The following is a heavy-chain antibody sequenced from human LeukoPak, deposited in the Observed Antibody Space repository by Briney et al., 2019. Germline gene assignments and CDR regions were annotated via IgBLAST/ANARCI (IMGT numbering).Heavy chain of an antibody. Sequence: QSGGSLRLSCAASGISVNSNYMGWVRQAPGKGLEWLSVIYADGNTYYAGSVKGRFTISRDGSENALYLQMNSLRLDDTAVYYCARDLYRSGPSDYWGQGTLVSVSS. CDR3: ARDLYRSGPSDY. CDR2: IYADGNT. D-gene: IGHD6-19*01. V-gene: IGHV3-66*01. J-gene: IGHJ4*02. CDR1: GISVNSNY.